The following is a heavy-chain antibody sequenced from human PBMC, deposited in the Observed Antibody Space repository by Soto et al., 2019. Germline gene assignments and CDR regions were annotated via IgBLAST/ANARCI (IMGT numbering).Heavy chain of an antibody. CDR3: ASVVVVPAAINWFDP. CDR2: IIPIFGTA. D-gene: IGHD2-2*01. V-gene: IGHV1-69*06. J-gene: IGHJ5*02. Sequence: KVSCKASGGTFSSYAISWVRQAPGQGLEWMGGIIPIFGTANYAQKFQGRVTITADKSTSTAYMELSSLRSEDTAVYYCASVVVVPAAINWFDPWGQGTLVTVSS. CDR1: GGTFSSYA.